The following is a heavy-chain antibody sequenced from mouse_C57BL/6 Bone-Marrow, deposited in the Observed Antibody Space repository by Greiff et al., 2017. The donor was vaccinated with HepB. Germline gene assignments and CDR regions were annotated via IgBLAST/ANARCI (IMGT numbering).Heavy chain of an antibody. CDR1: GYAFSSSW. V-gene: IGHV1-82*01. D-gene: IGHD1-1*01. Sequence: QVQLQQSGPELVKPGASVKISCKASGYAFSSSWMNWVKQRPGKGLEWIGRIYPGDGDTNYNGKFKGKATLTADKSSSTAYMQLSSLPSEDSAVYFCASTTVRGGDYWGQGTSVTVSS. CDR2: IYPGDGDT. CDR3: ASTTVRGGDY. J-gene: IGHJ4*01.